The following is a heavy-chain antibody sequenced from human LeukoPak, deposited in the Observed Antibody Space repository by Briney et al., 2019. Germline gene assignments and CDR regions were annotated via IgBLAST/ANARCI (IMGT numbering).Heavy chain of an antibody. V-gene: IGHV4-34*01. CDR3: ARQGVRGVPDY. D-gene: IGHD3-10*01. Sequence: SETLSLTCAVYGGSFSGYYWSWIRQPPGKGLEWIGEINHSGSTNYNPSLKSRVTISADTSKNQFSLKLSSVTAADTAVYYCARQGVRGVPDYWGQGTLVTVSS. J-gene: IGHJ4*02. CDR2: INHSGST. CDR1: GGSFSGYY.